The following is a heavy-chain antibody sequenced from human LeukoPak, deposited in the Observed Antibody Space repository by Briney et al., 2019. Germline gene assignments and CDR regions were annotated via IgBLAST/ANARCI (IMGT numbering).Heavy chain of an antibody. CDR3: ARGDGYCSSTSCYAGPSYGLDV. V-gene: IGHV3-74*01. J-gene: IGHJ6*02. CDR1: GFTFSSYW. CDR2: FNSDGSST. Sequence: GGSLRLSCAASGFTFSSYWMHWVRQAPGKGPVWVSSFNSDGSSTTYADSVKGRFTISRDNAKNTLYLQMNSLRAEDTAVYHCARGDGYCSSTSCYAGPSYGLDVWGQGTTVTVSS. D-gene: IGHD2-2*03.